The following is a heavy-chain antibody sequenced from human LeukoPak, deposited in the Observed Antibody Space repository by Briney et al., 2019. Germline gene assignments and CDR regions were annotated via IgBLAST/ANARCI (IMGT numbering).Heavy chain of an antibody. D-gene: IGHD1-20*01. CDR1: GGSISSGGYY. V-gene: IGHV4-30-2*01. CDR3: ARDPRGNWNGAGDY. CDR2: IYHSGST. Sequence: SQTLSLTCTVSGGSISSGGYYWSWIRQPPGKGLEWIGYIYHSGSTYYNPSLKSRVTISVDRSKNQFSLKLSSVTAADTAVYYCARDPRGNWNGAGDYWGQGTLVTVSS. J-gene: IGHJ4*02.